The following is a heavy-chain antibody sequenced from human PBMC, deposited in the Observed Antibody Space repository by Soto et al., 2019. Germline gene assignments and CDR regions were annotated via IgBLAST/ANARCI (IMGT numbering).Heavy chain of an antibody. J-gene: IGHJ3*02. V-gene: IGHV4-59*01. CDR2: IYYSGST. CDR3: ARVLLWFGEDAFDI. D-gene: IGHD3-10*01. CDR1: GGSISSYY. Sequence: QVQLQESGPGLVKPSETLSLTCTVSGGSISSYYWSWIRQPPGKGLEWIGYIYYSGSTNYNPSLKRRVTISVDTSKNQFSLKLSSVTAADTAVYYCARVLLWFGEDAFDIWGQGTMVTVSS.